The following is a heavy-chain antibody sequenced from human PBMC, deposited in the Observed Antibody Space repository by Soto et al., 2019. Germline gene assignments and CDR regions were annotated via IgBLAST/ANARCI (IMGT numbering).Heavy chain of an antibody. CDR3: ARDTYDSSGYLVDL. D-gene: IGHD3-22*01. Sequence: QVQLVQSGAEVKKPGASVKVSCKASGYTFTSYAISWVRQAPGQGLEWMGWISAYNGHTNYAQNLHGRVTMTTDTSTSTAYMEQRRVRSDATAVYYCARDTYDSSGYLVDLRGQGTPVTVPS. V-gene: IGHV1-18*01. J-gene: IGHJ4*02. CDR1: GYTFTSYA. CDR2: ISAYNGHT.